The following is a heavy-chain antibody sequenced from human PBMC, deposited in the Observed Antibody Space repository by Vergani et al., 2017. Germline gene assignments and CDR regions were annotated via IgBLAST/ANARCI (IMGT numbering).Heavy chain of an antibody. CDR3: ARTSTRLWDYGDYGWFDP. J-gene: IGHJ5*02. D-gene: IGHD4-17*01. Sequence: QVQLVESGGGLVKPGGSLRLSCAASGFTFSDYYMSWIRQAPGKGLEWVSYISSSGITIYYADSVKGRFTLSRDNAKNSLYLQMNSLRAEDTAVYYCARTSTRLWDYGDYGWFDPWGQGTLVTVSS. CDR1: GFTFSDYY. CDR2: ISSSGITI. V-gene: IGHV3-11*01.